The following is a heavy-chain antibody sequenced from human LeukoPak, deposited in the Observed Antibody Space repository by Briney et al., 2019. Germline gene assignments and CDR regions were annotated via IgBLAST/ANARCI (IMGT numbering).Heavy chain of an antibody. CDR3: ARHPSFYGSGISFDY. Sequence: GESLKISCKGPGYSFTSYWIGWVRQMPGKGLEWMGIIYPGDSDTRYSPSFQGQVTISADKSISTAYLQWSSLKASDTAMYYCARHPSFYGSGISFDYWGQGTLVTVSS. J-gene: IGHJ4*02. CDR2: IYPGDSDT. D-gene: IGHD3-10*01. CDR1: GYSFTSYW. V-gene: IGHV5-51*01.